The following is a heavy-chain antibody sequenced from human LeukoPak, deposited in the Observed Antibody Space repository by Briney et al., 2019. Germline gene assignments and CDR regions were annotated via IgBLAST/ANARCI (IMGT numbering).Heavy chain of an antibody. CDR3: ARHPIAAGGAYNWFDP. CDR1: GYSFTSYW. Sequence: GESLKISCKGSGYSFTSYWIDWVRQMPGKGLEWMGIIYPRDSNTIYSPSFQGQVTISVDTSINTAYLQWISLKASDTAMYYCARHPIAAGGAYNWFDPWGQGTLVTVSS. J-gene: IGHJ5*02. V-gene: IGHV5-51*01. D-gene: IGHD6-13*01. CDR2: IYPRDSNT.